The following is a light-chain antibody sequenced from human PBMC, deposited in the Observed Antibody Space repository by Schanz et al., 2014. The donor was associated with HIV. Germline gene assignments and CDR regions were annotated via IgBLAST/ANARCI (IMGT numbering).Light chain of an antibody. CDR1: QSVRNNY. V-gene: IGKV3-20*01. CDR3: QQYGTSPKT. Sequence: TQSPSSLSLSPRSRATLSCRASQSVRNNYLAWYQQKPGQAPRLLIYGASSRAPGIPERFSGWGSGTDFTLTISRLEPEDLAVYFCQQYGTSPKTFGLGTRLEIK. J-gene: IGKJ2*01. CDR2: GAS.